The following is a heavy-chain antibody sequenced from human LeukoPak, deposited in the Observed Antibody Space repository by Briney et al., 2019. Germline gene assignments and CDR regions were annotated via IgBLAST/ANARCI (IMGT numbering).Heavy chain of an antibody. Sequence: ASVKVSCKASGYTFTGYYIHWVRRAPGQGLEWMGLINPDSGGTDYAQKFQGRVTMTRDTSITTAYMELSRLRSDDTAVYYCASVGSTLERAFDYWGQGTLVTVSS. V-gene: IGHV1-2*02. CDR2: INPDSGGT. J-gene: IGHJ4*02. D-gene: IGHD3-10*01. CDR1: GYTFTGYY. CDR3: ASVGSTLERAFDY.